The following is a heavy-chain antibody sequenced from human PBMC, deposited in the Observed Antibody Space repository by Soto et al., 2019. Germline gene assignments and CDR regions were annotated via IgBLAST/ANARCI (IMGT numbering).Heavy chain of an antibody. V-gene: IGHV3-30-3*01. CDR2: ISYDGSHK. Sequence: QVQLVESGGGVVQPGRSLRLSCATSGFTFNTFAMHWVRQAPGKGLEWLAVISYDGSHKYYADSVKGRIIISRDNSKNTPYLQMKALRGEDTAVYYCARDRADGLRSFDWLCLDYWGQGTLVTVSS. J-gene: IGHJ4*02. CDR3: ARDRADGLRSFDWLCLDY. D-gene: IGHD3-9*01. CDR1: GFTFNTFA.